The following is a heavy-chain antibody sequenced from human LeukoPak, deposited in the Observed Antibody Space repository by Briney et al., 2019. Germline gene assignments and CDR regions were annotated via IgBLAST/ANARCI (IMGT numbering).Heavy chain of an antibody. D-gene: IGHD3-22*01. Sequence: GASVKVSCKASGYTFTGYYMHWVRQAPGQGLEWMGIINPGGGRTSYAQKFQDRVTMTRDTSTSTVYMELSSLRSEDTAVYYCARLGKGPDYYDSSGHQSDAFDIWGQGTMVTVSS. J-gene: IGHJ3*02. CDR2: INPGGGRT. CDR3: ARLGKGPDYYDSSGHQSDAFDI. CDR1: GYTFTGYY. V-gene: IGHV1-46*01.